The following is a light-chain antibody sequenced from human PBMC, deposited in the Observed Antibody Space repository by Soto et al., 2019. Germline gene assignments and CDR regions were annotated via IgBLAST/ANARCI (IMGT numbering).Light chain of an antibody. CDR3: QQYHDWPPIT. Sequence: EIVMTQSPATLFVSPGDRATLSCRASQTVSDDLAWYQQKPGQAPRLLIYGASTRATDIPARFSGGGSGTEHTLTISSLQSEDSAIYYCQQYHDWPPITFGPGTKVNI. CDR1: QTVSDD. V-gene: IGKV3-15*01. CDR2: GAS. J-gene: IGKJ3*01.